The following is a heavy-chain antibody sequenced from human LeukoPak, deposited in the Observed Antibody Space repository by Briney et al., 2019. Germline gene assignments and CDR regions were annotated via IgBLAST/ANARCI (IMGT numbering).Heavy chain of an antibody. CDR1: GGTFSSYA. Sequence: SVKVSCKASGGTFSSYAISWVRQAPGQGLEWMGRIIPILGIANYAQKFQGRVTITADKSTSTAYMELSSLRSEDTAVYYCARDGDYDILIGFNWFDPWGQGTLVTVSS. D-gene: IGHD3-9*01. CDR2: IIPILGIA. CDR3: ARDGDYDILIGFNWFDP. V-gene: IGHV1-69*04. J-gene: IGHJ5*02.